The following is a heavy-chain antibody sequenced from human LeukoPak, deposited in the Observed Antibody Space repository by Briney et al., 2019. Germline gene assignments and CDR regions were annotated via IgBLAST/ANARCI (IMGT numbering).Heavy chain of an antibody. CDR3: TKGGRQHLSDY. D-gene: IGHD6-13*01. V-gene: IGHV3-23*01. CDR1: GFIFRNSA. J-gene: IGHJ4*02. CDR2: INSGAYYT. Sequence: PGGSLRRSCTASGFIFRNSAMTWVRQAPGKGLEWVSSINSGAYYTYYADSVEGRFTISRDDSKDTLYLQMNSLRAEDTALYYCTKGGRQHLSDYWGQGTLVTVSS.